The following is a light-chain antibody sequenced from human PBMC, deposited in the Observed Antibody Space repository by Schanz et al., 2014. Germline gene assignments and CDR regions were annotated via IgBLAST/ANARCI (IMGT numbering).Light chain of an antibody. CDR3: SSYTRSSPVV. V-gene: IGLV2-14*03. Sequence: QSALTQPASVSGSPGQSITISCTGTNSNIGYNYVSWYQQHPGKAPKLIIYDVSNRPSGVSGRFSGSKSGNTASLTISGLQAEDEADYYCSSYTRSSPVVFGGGTKLTVL. CDR2: DVS. J-gene: IGLJ2*01. CDR1: NSNIGYNY.